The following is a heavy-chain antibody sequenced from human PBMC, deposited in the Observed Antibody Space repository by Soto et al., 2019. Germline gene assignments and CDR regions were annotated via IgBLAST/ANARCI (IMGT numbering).Heavy chain of an antibody. Sequence: GASVKVSCKASGYTFTSYAMHWVRQAPGQRLEWMGWINAGNGNTKYSQKFQGRVTITRDTSASTAYMELSSLRSEDTAVYYCASRPRAVATLVPNFDYWGQGTLVTVSS. J-gene: IGHJ4*02. V-gene: IGHV1-3*01. CDR2: INAGNGNT. CDR1: GYTFTSYA. D-gene: IGHD6-19*01. CDR3: ASRPRAVATLVPNFDY.